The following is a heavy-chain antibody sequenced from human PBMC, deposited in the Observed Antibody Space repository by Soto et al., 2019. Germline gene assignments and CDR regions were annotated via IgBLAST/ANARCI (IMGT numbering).Heavy chain of an antibody. CDR2: ISVYNGNT. D-gene: IGHD2-21*02. CDR3: ARAPKGKGTVVTRYDFDI. J-gene: IGHJ3*02. CDR1: GYAFTSYG. V-gene: IGHV1-18*04. Sequence: QVQLVQSGAEVKKPGASVKVSCKDSGYAFTSYGISWVRQAPGQGLEWMGWISVYNGNTNYAQKLQGRVTMITDKSTSTAYMEPRSLRSDDTAVYYCARAPKGKGTVVTRYDFDICAQGTMVTVSS.